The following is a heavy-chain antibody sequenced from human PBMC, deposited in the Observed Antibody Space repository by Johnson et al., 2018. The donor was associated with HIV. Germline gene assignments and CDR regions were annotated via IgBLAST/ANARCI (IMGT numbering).Heavy chain of an antibody. Sequence: VQLVESGGGLVQPGGSLRLSCAASGFTFSSYAMSWVRQAPGKGLEWVSAISGSGGSAYYADSVKGRFTISRDNAKNSLYLQMNSLRAEDTALYLWARGGYCNSASCYRGNAFDIWGQGTMVTVSS. CDR3: ARGGYCNSASCYRGNAFDI. CDR2: ISGSGGSA. CDR1: GFTFSSYA. J-gene: IGHJ3*02. V-gene: IGHV3-23*04. D-gene: IGHD2-2*01.